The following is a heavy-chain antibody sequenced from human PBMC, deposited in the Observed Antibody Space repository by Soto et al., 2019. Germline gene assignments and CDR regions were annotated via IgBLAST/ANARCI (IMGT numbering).Heavy chain of an antibody. J-gene: IGHJ4*02. V-gene: IGHV2-5*02. CDR2: IYWDDDK. CDR3: AHRRDYYDSSGSQAYYFDY. Sequence: SGPTLVDPTQTLTLTFTFSGFSLITIVVCVGWIRHPPGKALEWLALIYWDDDKRYSPSLKSRLTITKDTSKNQVVLTMTNMDPVDTATYYCAHRRDYYDSSGSQAYYFDYWGQGTLVTVSS. CDR1: GFSLITIVVC. D-gene: IGHD3-22*01.